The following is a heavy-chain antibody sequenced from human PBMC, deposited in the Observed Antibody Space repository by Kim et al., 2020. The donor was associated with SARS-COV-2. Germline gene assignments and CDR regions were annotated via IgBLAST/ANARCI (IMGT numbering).Heavy chain of an antibody. Sequence: GVSLRLSCVASGFTFDNYAMAWVRQAPGKGLEWVSIISDSGDNTNSADSVKGRFTISRDISKNTVYLQVSSLRAEDTAVYFCARAADGWGNFDYWGQGALVTVSS. V-gene: IGHV3-23*01. CDR1: GFTFDNYA. CDR2: ISDSGDNT. D-gene: IGHD6-13*01. CDR3: ARAADGWGNFDY. J-gene: IGHJ4*02.